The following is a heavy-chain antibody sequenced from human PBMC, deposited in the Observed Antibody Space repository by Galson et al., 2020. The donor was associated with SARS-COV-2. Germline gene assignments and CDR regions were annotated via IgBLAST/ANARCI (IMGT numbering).Heavy chain of an antibody. CDR1: GGSISSGDYY. V-gene: IGHV4-30-4*08. Sequence: SQTLSLTCTVSGGSISSGDYYWSWIRQPPGKGLEWIGYIYYSGSTYYNPSLKSRVTISVDTSKNQFSLKLSSVTAAVMAVYYCASYDYGDKTGAWGYWGQGTLVTVSS. J-gene: IGHJ4*02. CDR3: ASYDYGDKTGAWGY. D-gene: IGHD4-17*01. CDR2: IYYSGST.